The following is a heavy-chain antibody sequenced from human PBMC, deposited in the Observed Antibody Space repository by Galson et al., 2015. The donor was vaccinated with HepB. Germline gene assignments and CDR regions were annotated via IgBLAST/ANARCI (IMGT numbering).Heavy chain of an antibody. CDR3: TRGDYGAKGGDY. CDR2: INPSGGKT. V-gene: IGHV1-46*03. CDR1: GYTFITYY. D-gene: IGHD4/OR15-4a*01. J-gene: IGHJ4*02. Sequence: SVKVSCKASGYTFITYYIYWVRQAPGQRLEWMGVINPSGGKTNYAQNFQGRVTVTRDTSTSTAYMELSSLTSEDTAIYYCTRGDYGAKGGDYWGQGTLVTVSS.